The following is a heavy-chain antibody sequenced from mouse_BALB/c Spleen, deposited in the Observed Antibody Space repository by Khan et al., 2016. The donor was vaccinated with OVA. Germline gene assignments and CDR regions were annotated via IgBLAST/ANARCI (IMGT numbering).Heavy chain of an antibody. Sequence: EVQLQESGPGLVKPSQSLSLTCTVTGYSITSDYAWNWIRQFPGNRLEWMGYINYSGSTSNKPSLKSRISITRDTSKNQIFLQLNSVTIEDTATYYCVRGRSYWGQGTLVTVSA. J-gene: IGHJ3*01. CDR1: GYSITSDYA. CDR3: VRGRSY. CDR2: INYSGST. V-gene: IGHV3-2*02.